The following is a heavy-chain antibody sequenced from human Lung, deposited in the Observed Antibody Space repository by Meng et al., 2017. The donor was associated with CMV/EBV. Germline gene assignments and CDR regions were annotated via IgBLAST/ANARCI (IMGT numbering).Heavy chain of an antibody. CDR1: GFTFSSYA. V-gene: IGHV3-30*02. CDR3: AKRGDSSGTYAMDV. CDR2: IRFDGTNK. D-gene: IGHD3-22*01. J-gene: IGHJ6*02. Sequence: GGSXRLSCAASGFTFSSYAMHWVRQAPGKGLEWVANIRFDGTNKYHADSVKGRFTISRDNSKNTLYLQMNSLRAEDTAVYYCAKRGDSSGTYAMDVLGQGXTVTVSS.